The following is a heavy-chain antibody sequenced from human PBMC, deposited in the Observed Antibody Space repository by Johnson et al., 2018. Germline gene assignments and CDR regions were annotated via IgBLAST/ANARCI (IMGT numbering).Heavy chain of an antibody. Sequence: VQLVQSGGGLVQPGGSLRLSCAASGFTFSSYAMSWVRQAPGKGLEWVSAISGSGGSTSYADSVKGRFTISRDNSKNTLYLQMNSLRAEDTAVYYCAKDPTDIVVGPAARRKRQAGDYYYGMDVWGKGTTVTVSS. CDR2: ISGSGGST. CDR3: AKDPTDIVVGPAARRKRQAGDYYYGMDV. J-gene: IGHJ6*04. CDR1: GFTFSSYA. V-gene: IGHV3-23*04. D-gene: IGHD2-2*01.